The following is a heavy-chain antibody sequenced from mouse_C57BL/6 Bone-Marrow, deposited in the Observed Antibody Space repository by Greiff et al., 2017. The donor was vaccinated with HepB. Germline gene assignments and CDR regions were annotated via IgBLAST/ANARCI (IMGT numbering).Heavy chain of an antibody. D-gene: IGHD2-4*01. CDR2: IYPGNSDT. CDR3: TRGPLYYDYDGYAMDD. CDR1: GYTFTSYW. V-gene: IGHV1-5*01. Sequence: EVKLVESGTVLARPGASVKMSCKTSGYTFTSYWMHWVKQRPGQGLEWLGAIYPGNSDTSYNQKFKGKAKLTAVTSASTAYMERSSLTNEDSAVYYGTRGPLYYDYDGYAMDDWGQGTSVTVSS. J-gene: IGHJ4*01.